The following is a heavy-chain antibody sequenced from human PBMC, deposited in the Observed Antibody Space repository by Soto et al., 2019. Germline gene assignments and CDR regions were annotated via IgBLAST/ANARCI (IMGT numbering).Heavy chain of an antibody. CDR3: ARVSVVVPAARAYYGMDV. CDR1: GYTFTSYD. CDR2: MNPNSGNT. D-gene: IGHD2-2*01. Sequence: QVQLVQSGAEVKKPGASVKVSCKASGYTFTSYDINWVRQATGQGLEWMGWMNPNSGNTGYAQKFQGRVTKTRNTSISTAYMELSSLRSEDTAVYYCARVSVVVPAARAYYGMDVWGQGTTVTVSS. V-gene: IGHV1-8*01. J-gene: IGHJ6*02.